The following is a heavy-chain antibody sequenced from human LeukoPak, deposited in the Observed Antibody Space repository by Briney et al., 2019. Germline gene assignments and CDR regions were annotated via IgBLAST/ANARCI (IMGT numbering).Heavy chain of an antibody. V-gene: IGHV3-30*18. CDR1: GFTFSNAW. Sequence: GGSLRLSCAASGFTFSNAWMSWVRQAPGKGLEWVAVISYDGSNKYYADSVKGRFTISRDNSKNTLYLQMNSLRAEDTAVYYCAKDNPGAFDIWGQGTMVTVSS. J-gene: IGHJ3*02. CDR2: ISYDGSNK. CDR3: AKDNPGAFDI.